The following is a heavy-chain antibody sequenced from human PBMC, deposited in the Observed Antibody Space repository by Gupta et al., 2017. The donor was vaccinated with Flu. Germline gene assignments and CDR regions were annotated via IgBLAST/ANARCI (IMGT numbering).Heavy chain of an antibody. D-gene: IGHD3-22*01. V-gene: IGHV3-23*01. Sequence: EVQLLESGGGLVQPGGSLRLSCAASGFTFITYAINWVRQAPGKGLEWVSVISPSGGTTYYADSVRGRFTISRDDSKNTLYLQMNNLRAEDTAIYYCAKDRYYFDSSGSFFSPAFDYWGQGTLVTVSS. CDR1: GFTFITYA. CDR3: AKDRYYFDSSGSFFSPAFDY. CDR2: ISPSGGTT. J-gene: IGHJ4*02.